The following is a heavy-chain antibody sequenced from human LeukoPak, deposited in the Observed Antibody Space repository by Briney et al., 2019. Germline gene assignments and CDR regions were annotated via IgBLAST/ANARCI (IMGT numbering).Heavy chain of an antibody. Sequence: LRLCCAACGFTFSDSWMSWVRQAPGKGLEWVANMNQDGSAKGYVDSVKGRFTISRDNARNSLYLQMSSLRPEDTAVYYCATYTHWVAGDVWGQGTTVNVSS. D-gene: IGHD3-16*01. J-gene: IGHJ6*02. CDR1: GFTFSDSW. CDR3: ATYTHWVAGDV. V-gene: IGHV3-7*01. CDR2: MNQDGSAK.